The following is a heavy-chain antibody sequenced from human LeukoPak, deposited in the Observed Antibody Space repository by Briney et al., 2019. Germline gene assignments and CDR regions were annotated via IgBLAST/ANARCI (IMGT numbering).Heavy chain of an antibody. D-gene: IGHD5-18*01. CDR1: GFTFSSYA. J-gene: IGHJ4*02. CDR3: ARVATTWIQSAIVV. Sequence: GGSLRLSCAASGFTFSSYAMHWVRQAPGKGLEWVAVISYDGSNKYYADSVKGRFTISRDNSKNTLYLQMNRLRAEDTAVYYCARVATTWIQSAIVVWGQGTLVTVSS. V-gene: IGHV3-30-3*01. CDR2: ISYDGSNK.